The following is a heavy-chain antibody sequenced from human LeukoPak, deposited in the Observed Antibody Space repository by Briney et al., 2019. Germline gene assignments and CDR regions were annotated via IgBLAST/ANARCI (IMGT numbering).Heavy chain of an antibody. V-gene: IGHV3-74*03. CDR2: INSEGTTT. Sequence: PGGSLRLSCAAPGFTFSNYFMHWVRQAPGKGLVWVSRINSEGTTTMYADSVKGRFTISRDNAKNTLYLQMNSLRDEDTAVYYCARRVDATRWFDPWGQGTLVTVSS. CDR3: ARRVDATRWFDP. J-gene: IGHJ5*02. D-gene: IGHD2-15*01. CDR1: GFTFSNYF.